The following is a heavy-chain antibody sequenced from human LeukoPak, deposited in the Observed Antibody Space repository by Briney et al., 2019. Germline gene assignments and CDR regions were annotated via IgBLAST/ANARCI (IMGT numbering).Heavy chain of an antibody. CDR3: ARQSDDLGYFQH. CDR1: GGSLSSYY. Sequence: SETLSLTCTVSGGSLSSYYWSWIRQLPGKGLEWIGYIYYRGRTKYNPSLQSRVTISVDTSRNQFSLRLSSVTAADTAAYYCARQSDDLGYFQHWGQGTLVTVSS. V-gene: IGHV4-59*08. D-gene: IGHD3-16*01. CDR2: IYYRGRT. J-gene: IGHJ1*01.